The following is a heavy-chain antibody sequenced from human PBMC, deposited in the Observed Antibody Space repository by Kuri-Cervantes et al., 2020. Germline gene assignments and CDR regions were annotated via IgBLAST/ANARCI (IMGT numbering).Heavy chain of an antibody. V-gene: IGHV3-7*01. J-gene: IGHJ4*02. CDR2: IKPDGKDK. CDR3: TRDDSDY. CDR1: GFTFSSYG. Sequence: GGSLRLSCAASGFTFSSYGMHWVRQAPGKGLEWVATIKPDGKDKFYVDSVKGRFTISRDNAKNSLSLQMTSLRVEDTAVYYCTRDDSDYWGQGTLVTVSS.